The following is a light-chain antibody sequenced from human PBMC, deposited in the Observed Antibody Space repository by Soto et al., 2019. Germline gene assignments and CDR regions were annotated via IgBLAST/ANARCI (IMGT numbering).Light chain of an antibody. CDR3: CSYAGSTIHEG. CDR1: DVGSYNI. V-gene: IGLV2-23*02. CDR2: EVT. J-gene: IGLJ1*01. Sequence: QSVLTQPASVSGSPGQSITISCTGSDVGSYNIVSWYQQHPGKAPKLIIYEVTKRPSGVSNSFSGSKSGNTASLTISGLQAEDEADYYCCSYAGSTIHEGFGTGTKVTVL.